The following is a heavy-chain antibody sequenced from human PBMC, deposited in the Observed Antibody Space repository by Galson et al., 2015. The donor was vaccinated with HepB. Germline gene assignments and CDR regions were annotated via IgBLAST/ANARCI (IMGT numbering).Heavy chain of an antibody. CDR1: GGTFSSYA. CDR3: ATGYYYYDSSGYRFDP. D-gene: IGHD3-22*01. Sequence: SVKVSCKASGGTFSSYAISWVRQAPGQGLEWMGGIIPIFGTANYAQKFQGRVTITADESTSTAYMELSSLRSKDTAVYYCATGYYYYDSSGYRFDPWGQGTLVTVSS. J-gene: IGHJ5*02. CDR2: IIPIFGTA. V-gene: IGHV1-69*13.